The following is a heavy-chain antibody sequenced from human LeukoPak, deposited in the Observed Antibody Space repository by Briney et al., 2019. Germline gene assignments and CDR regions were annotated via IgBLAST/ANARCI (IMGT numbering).Heavy chain of an antibody. CDR1: GGSISSSNDY. J-gene: IGHJ5*02. CDR2: ISYSGST. D-gene: IGHD3-10*01. CDR3: AREGSGYNLGWFDP. Sequence: SETLSLTCTVSGGSISSSNDYWGWIRQPPGKGLEWIGSISYSGSTYYNPSLKSRVTMSVDTSKNQFSLRLSSVTAADTAVYSCAREGSGYNLGWFDPWGQGTLVTVSS. V-gene: IGHV4-39*02.